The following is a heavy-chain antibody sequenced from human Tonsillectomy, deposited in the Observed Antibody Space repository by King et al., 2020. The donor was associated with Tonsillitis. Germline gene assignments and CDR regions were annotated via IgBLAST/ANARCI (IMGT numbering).Heavy chain of an antibody. Sequence: QLVQSGGGLVQPSKSLRLSCATSGFTFEDYAMHWVRQAPGKGLEWVSSISSNSGRIVYADSLKGRFTISRDNARKSLFLQVNSLKADDTALYYCAKDSKGSNYFYYFDYWGQGALVTVSS. CDR2: ISSNSGRI. V-gene: IGHV3-9*01. CDR1: GFTFEDYA. CDR3: AKDSKGSNYFYYFDY. D-gene: IGHD5-24*01. J-gene: IGHJ4*02.